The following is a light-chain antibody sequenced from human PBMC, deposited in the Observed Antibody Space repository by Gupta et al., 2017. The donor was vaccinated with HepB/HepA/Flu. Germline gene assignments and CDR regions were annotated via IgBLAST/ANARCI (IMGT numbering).Light chain of an antibody. V-gene: IGLV1-44*01. CDR3: SSWDDSLNGLV. CDR2: NDI. J-gene: IGLJ3*02. Sequence: QSVLSHPPSASGAPGLRVTFSCSGRNSNIGDNEVNWYRQLPGAAPSLLIYNDIQRPSGVPDRFSGSRSGTSAALAISGLQSEDEADYYCSSWDDSLNGLVLGGGTKLTVL. CDR1: NSNIGDNE.